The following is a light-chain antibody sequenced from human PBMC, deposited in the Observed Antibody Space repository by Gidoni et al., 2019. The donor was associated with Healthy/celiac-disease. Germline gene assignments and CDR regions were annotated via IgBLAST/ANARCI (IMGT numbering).Light chain of an antibody. V-gene: IGKV3-20*01. J-gene: IGKJ1*01. CDR1: QSVSSSY. CDR3: QQYGSSPQT. CDR2: GAS. Sequence: EIVFTQSPGTLSLSPGESATLSCRASQSVSSSYLAWYQQKPGQAPRLLIYGASSRATGIPDRFSGSGSGTDFTLTISGLEPEDFAVYYCQQYGSSPQTFGQGTKVEIK.